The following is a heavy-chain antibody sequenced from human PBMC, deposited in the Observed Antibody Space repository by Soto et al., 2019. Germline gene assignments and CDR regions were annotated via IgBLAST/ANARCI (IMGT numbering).Heavy chain of an antibody. J-gene: IGHJ4*02. Sequence: GSLRLSCAASGFTFSSYAMHWVRQAPGKGLEWVAVISYDGSNKYYADSVKGRFTISRDNSKNTLYLQMNSLRAEDTAVYYCARDGGQTGTTEFDYWGQGTLVTVSS. CDR3: ARDGGQTGTTEFDY. V-gene: IGHV3-30-3*01. CDR2: ISYDGSNK. D-gene: IGHD1-1*01. CDR1: GFTFSSYA.